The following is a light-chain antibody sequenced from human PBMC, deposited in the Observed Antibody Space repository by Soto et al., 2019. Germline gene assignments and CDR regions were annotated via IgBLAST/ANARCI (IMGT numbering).Light chain of an antibody. CDR2: GNS. Sequence: QPVLTQPPSVSGAPGQRVTISCTGSSSNIGAGYDIHWYQQLPGTAPKLLIYGNSNRPSGVPDRFSGSKSGTSASLAITGLQADDEADYYCQSYDSSLSGSLVFGGGTKVTVL. V-gene: IGLV1-40*01. CDR3: QSYDSSLSGSLV. J-gene: IGLJ3*02. CDR1: SSNIGAGYD.